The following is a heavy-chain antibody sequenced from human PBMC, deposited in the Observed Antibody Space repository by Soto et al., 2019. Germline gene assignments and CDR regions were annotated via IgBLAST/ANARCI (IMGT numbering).Heavy chain of an antibody. D-gene: IGHD1-1*01. J-gene: IGHJ4*02. V-gene: IGHV1-18*01. Sequence: ASVKVSCKXSGYSFINYGITWVRQAPGQGLEWMGWINTYTGDTNYAQRFQDRVTLTTDTATSSAYMELRGLRSEDTAVYYCARDQRQQHVFDFWGQGTLVTVSS. CDR1: GYSFINYG. CDR2: INTYTGDT. CDR3: ARDQRQQHVFDF.